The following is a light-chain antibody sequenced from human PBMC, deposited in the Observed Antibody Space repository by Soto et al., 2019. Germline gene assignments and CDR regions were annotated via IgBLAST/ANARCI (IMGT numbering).Light chain of an antibody. CDR3: QQYGSLPVT. CDR1: QTFNTNY. Sequence: EIVLTQSPGALSLSPGERATLSCRASQTFNTNYLAWYQQKHGQAPRLLIYGASNRATGIPDRFSGSGSGTDFTLTISRLEPEDFAVYYCQQYGSLPVTFGPGTKVDIK. CDR2: GAS. V-gene: IGKV3-20*01. J-gene: IGKJ3*01.